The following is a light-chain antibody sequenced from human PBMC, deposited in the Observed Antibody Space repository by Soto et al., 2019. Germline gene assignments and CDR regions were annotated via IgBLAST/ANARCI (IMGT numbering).Light chain of an antibody. CDR3: QVWDTNSDHSEV. CDR1: NIGSNS. Sequence: SYELTQPPSVSVAPGKTARITCGGDNIGSNSVHWYQPKPGQAPVLVMSYDRDRPSGIPERFSGSNSGNTATLTISGVEAGDEADYYCQVWDTNSDHSEVFGTGTKLTVL. J-gene: IGLJ1*01. V-gene: IGLV3-21*01. CDR2: YDR.